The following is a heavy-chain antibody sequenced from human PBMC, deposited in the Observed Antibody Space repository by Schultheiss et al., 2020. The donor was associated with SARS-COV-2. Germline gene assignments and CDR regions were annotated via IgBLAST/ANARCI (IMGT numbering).Heavy chain of an antibody. CDR2: INPSGGST. J-gene: IGHJ5*02. CDR1: GYTFTSYY. Sequence: ASVKVSCKASGYTFTSYYMHWVRQAPGQGLEWMGIINPSGGSTSYAQKFQCRVTMTRDTSISTAYMELSRLRSDDTAVYYCAKDGTHAASNWFDPWGQGTLVTVSS. V-gene: IGHV1-46*01. CDR3: AKDGTHAASNWFDP. D-gene: IGHD5-18*01.